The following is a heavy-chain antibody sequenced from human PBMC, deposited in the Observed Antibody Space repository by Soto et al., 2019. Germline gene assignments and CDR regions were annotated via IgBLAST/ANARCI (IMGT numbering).Heavy chain of an antibody. CDR3: TSDTFGLRDT. CDR2: INPAGTIT. CDR1: GFPFSHYW. V-gene: IGHV3-74*01. D-gene: IGHD3-16*01. Sequence: MQMVESGGGSVQPGGSLRLSCAASGFPFSHYWMHWVRQTPGKGLVWVSRINPAGTITNYADSVDGRFTISRDNADSALFLQMNSLSAEDTGIYYCTSDTFGLRDTWGQGTLVTVSS. J-gene: IGHJ5*02.